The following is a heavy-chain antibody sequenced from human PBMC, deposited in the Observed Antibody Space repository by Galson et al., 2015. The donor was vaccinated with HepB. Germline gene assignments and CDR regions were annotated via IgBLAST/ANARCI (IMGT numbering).Heavy chain of an antibody. J-gene: IGHJ4*02. CDR1: GFNFGGYA. V-gene: IGHV3-49*04. CDR3: TRPLGTTVVTPLFDY. D-gene: IGHD4-23*01. CDR2: ITSKTYSGTT. Sequence: SLRLSCAASGFNFGGYAMSWVRQAPGKGPEWVAFITSKTYSGTTQYAASVKGRFIISRDDSKSIVYLQMNSLRTEDTAVYYCTRPLGTTVVTPLFDYWGQGTLVTVSS.